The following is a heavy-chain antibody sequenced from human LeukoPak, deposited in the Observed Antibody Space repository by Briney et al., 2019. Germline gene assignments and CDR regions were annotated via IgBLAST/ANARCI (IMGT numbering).Heavy chain of an antibody. CDR2: IYHSGST. CDR3: ARNDYVWGSYRYPNWFDP. J-gene: IGHJ5*02. V-gene: IGHV4-38-2*01. CDR1: GYSLSSGYY. D-gene: IGHD3-16*02. Sequence: PSETLSLTCAVSGYSLSSGYYWGWIRQPPGKGLEWIGSIYHSGSTYYNPSLKSRVTISVDTSKNQFSLKLSSVTAADTAVYYCARNDYVWGSYRYPNWFDPWGQGTLVTVSS.